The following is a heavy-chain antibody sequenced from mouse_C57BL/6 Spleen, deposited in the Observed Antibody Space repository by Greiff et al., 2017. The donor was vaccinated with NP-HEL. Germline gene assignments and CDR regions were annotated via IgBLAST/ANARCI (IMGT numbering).Heavy chain of an antibody. CDR1: GYTFTSYW. Sequence: QVQLKESGAELAKPGASVKLSCKASGYTFTSYWMHWVKQRPGQGLEWIGYINPSSGYTKYNQKFKDKATLTADKSSSTAYMQLSSLTYEDSAVYYCARWGTTVVEGNYAMDYWGQGTSVTVSS. J-gene: IGHJ4*01. CDR3: ARWGTTVVEGNYAMDY. V-gene: IGHV1-7*01. CDR2: INPSSGYT. D-gene: IGHD1-1*01.